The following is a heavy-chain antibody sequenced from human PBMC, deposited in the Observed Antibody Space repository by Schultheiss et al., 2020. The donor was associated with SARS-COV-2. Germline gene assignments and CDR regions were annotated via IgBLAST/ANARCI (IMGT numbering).Heavy chain of an antibody. CDR2: ISWNSGSI. J-gene: IGHJ4*02. CDR1: GFTFDDYA. CDR3: AKALSSTIVDHFDY. Sequence: SLKISCAASGFTFDDYAMHWVRQAPGKGLEWVSGISWNSGSIGYADSVKGRFTISRDNAKNSLYLQMNSLRAEDTALYYCAKALSSTIVDHFDYWGQGTLVTVSS. V-gene: IGHV3-9*01. D-gene: IGHD5-24*01.